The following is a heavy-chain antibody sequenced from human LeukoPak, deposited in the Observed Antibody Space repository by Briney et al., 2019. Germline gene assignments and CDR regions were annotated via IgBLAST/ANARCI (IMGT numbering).Heavy chain of an antibody. CDR2: ISSGGNTQ. D-gene: IGHD2-21*01. J-gene: IGHJ4*02. CDR1: GFSLSSYE. V-gene: IGHV3-48*03. Sequence: GGSLRLSCAPSGFSLSSYEMNWIRQVPGKGLEWVSHISSGGNTQYYADSVRGRFTMSRDDAKNSLDLQMDSLRIEDTGVYYCARDIVNGPFVISLESWGQGARVTVSS. CDR3: ARDIVNGPFVISLES.